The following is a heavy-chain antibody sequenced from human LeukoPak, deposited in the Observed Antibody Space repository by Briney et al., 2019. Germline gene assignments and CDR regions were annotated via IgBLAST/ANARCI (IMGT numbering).Heavy chain of an antibody. Sequence: SETLSLTCTVSGGSIGSYYWSWIRQPPGKGLEWIGYIYYSGSTNYNPSLKSRVTISVDTSKNQFSLKLSSVTAADTAVYYCARHSNYDFWSGYSNNWFDPWGQGTLVTVSS. V-gene: IGHV4-59*08. CDR3: ARHSNYDFWSGYSNNWFDP. CDR2: IYYSGST. J-gene: IGHJ5*02. D-gene: IGHD3-3*01. CDR1: GGSIGSYY.